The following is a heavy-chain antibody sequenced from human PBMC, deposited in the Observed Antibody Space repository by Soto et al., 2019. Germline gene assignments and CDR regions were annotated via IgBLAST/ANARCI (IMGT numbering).Heavy chain of an antibody. CDR1: GFTFSSYA. Sequence: QVQLEESGGGVVQPGRSLRLSCAASGFTFSSYAMHWVRQAPGKGLEWMAVISYDGSNKYYADSVKGRFTISRDNSKNTLYLQMNSLRADDTAVYYCARGSGGFYYEGIDYWGQGTLVTVSS. CDR2: ISYDGSNK. J-gene: IGHJ4*02. V-gene: IGHV3-30-3*01. D-gene: IGHD1-26*01. CDR3: ARGSGGFYYEGIDY.